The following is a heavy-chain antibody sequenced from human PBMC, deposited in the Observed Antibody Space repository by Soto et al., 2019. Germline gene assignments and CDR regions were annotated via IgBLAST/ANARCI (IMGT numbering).Heavy chain of an antibody. CDR1: GFSLNTSGVG. CDR2: IYWDDDK. V-gene: IGHV2-5*02. D-gene: IGHD3-10*01. Sequence: QITLKESGPTLVKPTQTLTLTCTFSGFSLNTSGVGMGWIRQPPGKALEWLALIYWDDDKRYSPSLRSRLIISKDTAKTQVVLTMTNMDPVDTATDYCAHRRGVRDVIGAFDIWGQGTMVTVSS. CDR3: AHRRGVRDVIGAFDI. J-gene: IGHJ3*02.